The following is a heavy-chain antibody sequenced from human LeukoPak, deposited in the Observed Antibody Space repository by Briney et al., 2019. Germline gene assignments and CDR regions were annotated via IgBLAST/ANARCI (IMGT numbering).Heavy chain of an antibody. CDR1: GYSFTSYW. J-gene: IGHJ4*02. V-gene: IGHV5-51*01. D-gene: IGHD5-18*01. Sequence: KNGESLKISCMGSGYSFTSYWIGWVRQMPGKGLEWMGIIYPGDSDTRYSPSFQGQVTISADKSISTAYLQWSSLKASDTAMYYCARPSYGFLSGFDYWGQGTLVTVSS. CDR3: ARPSYGFLSGFDY. CDR2: IYPGDSDT.